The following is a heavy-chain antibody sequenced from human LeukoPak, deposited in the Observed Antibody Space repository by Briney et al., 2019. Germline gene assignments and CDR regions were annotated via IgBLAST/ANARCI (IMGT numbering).Heavy chain of an antibody. CDR1: GFTFSSYG. CDR2: IGYDGSNK. Sequence: GGSLRLSCAASGFTFSSYGMHWVRQAPGKGLEWVAFIGYDGSNKYYADSMKGRFTISRDNSKNTLYLQMNSLRAEDTAVYYCAKRGDQQLVQGLRYYFDYWGQGTLVTVSS. J-gene: IGHJ4*02. CDR3: AKRGDQQLVQGLRYYFDY. D-gene: IGHD6-13*01. V-gene: IGHV3-30*02.